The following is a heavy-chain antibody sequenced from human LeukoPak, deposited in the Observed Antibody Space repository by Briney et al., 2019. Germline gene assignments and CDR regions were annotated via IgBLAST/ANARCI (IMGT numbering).Heavy chain of an antibody. D-gene: IGHD6-19*01. CDR3: ARGRGWLDC. CDR1: GFTFRNYA. CDR2: INQDGSEK. Sequence: PGASLRLSCAASGFTFRNYAMSWVRQAPGKGLEWVANINQDGSEKYYVDSVKGRFTISRDNAKNSLYLQMNSLRAEDTAVYSCARGRGWLDCWGQGILVTVSS. J-gene: IGHJ4*02. V-gene: IGHV3-7*01.